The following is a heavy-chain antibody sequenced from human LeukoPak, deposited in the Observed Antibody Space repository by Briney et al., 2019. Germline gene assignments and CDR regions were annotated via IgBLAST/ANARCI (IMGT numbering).Heavy chain of an antibody. CDR2: IIPIFGTA. CDR1: GGTFSSYA. V-gene: IGHV1-69*05. CDR3: ARDSRPYYYDSSGYYGAFDI. J-gene: IGHJ3*02. D-gene: IGHD3-22*01. Sequence: SVKVSCKASGGTFSSYAISWVRQAPGQGLEWMGGIIPIFGTANYAQKFQGRVTITTDESTSTAYMELSSLRSEDTAVYYCARDSRPYYYDSSGYYGAFDIWGQGTVVTVSS.